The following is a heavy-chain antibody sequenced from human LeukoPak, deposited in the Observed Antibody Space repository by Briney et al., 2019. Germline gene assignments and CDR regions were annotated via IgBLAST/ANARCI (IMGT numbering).Heavy chain of an antibody. J-gene: IGHJ4*02. V-gene: IGHV3-15*04. D-gene: IGHD3/OR15-3a*01. Sequence: TGGSLKLSCAASGFTFTDAWVTWVRQPPGKGLEWVGRIESNSDGGATEYAAPVKGRFTISRDDSKTTLYLQMTSLKTEDTAVXXXTTFWTGHYVVDYWGQGTLVTVSS. CDR2: IESNSDGGAT. CDR1: GFTFTDAW. CDR3: TTFWTGHYVVDY.